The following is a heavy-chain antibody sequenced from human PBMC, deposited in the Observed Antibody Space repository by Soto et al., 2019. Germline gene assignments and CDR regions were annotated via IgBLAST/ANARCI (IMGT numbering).Heavy chain of an antibody. CDR1: GFTFSSYW. J-gene: IGHJ3*02. V-gene: IGHV3-7*03. Sequence: EVQLVESGGGLVQPGGSLRLSCAASGFTFSSYWMSWVRQAPGKGLEWVANIKQDGSEKYYVDSVKGRFTISRDNAKNSLYLQMNSLRAEDTAVYYCARGLNWNYHAFDIWGQGTMVTVSS. CDR2: IKQDGSEK. CDR3: ARGLNWNYHAFDI. D-gene: IGHD1-7*01.